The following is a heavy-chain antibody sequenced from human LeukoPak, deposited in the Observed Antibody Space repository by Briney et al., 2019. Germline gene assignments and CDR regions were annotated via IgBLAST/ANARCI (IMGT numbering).Heavy chain of an antibody. J-gene: IGHJ3*02. CDR1: GFTFSSYA. D-gene: IGHD6-13*01. CDR3: AKEVTTSSLAAGGEGDAFDI. Sequence: GGSLRLSCAASGFTFSSYAMSWVRQAPGKGLEWVSAISGSGGSTYYADSVKGRFTISRDNSKNTLYLQMNSLRAEDTAVYYCAKEVTTSSLAAGGEGDAFDIWGQGTMVTVSS. V-gene: IGHV3-23*01. CDR2: ISGSGGST.